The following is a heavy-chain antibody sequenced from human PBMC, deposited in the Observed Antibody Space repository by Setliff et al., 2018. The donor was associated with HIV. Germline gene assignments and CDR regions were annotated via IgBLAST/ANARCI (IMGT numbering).Heavy chain of an antibody. CDR3: ARDDRGRLRGVIIPSHWFDP. CDR1: GYTFTSYG. V-gene: IGHV1-18*01. CDR2: INPDNGDT. J-gene: IGHJ5*02. D-gene: IGHD3-10*01. Sequence: ASVKVSCKASGYTFTSYGITWVRQAPGQGLEWMGWINPDNGDTKYAQKLQGRVTMTADTSTSTAYMDLRSLRSDDTAVYYCARDDRGRLRGVIIPSHWFDPWGQGTLVTVSS.